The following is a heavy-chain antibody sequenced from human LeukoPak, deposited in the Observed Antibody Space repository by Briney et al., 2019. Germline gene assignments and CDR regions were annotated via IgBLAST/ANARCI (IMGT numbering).Heavy chain of an antibody. Sequence: SVKVSCKASGGTFSSYAISWVRQAPGQGLEWMGGIIPIFGTANYAQKFQGRVTITTDESMSTAYMELSSLRSEDTAVYYCATTYYDSSGYYLVYWGQGTLVTVSS. D-gene: IGHD3-22*01. CDR2: IIPIFGTA. CDR3: ATTYYDSSGYYLVY. J-gene: IGHJ4*02. V-gene: IGHV1-69*05. CDR1: GGTFSSYA.